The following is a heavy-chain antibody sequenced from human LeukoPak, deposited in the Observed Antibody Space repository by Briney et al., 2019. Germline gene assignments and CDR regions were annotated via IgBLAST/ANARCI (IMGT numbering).Heavy chain of an antibody. V-gene: IGHV4-59*01. CDR2: IYYSGST. CDR1: GGSISSYY. J-gene: IGHJ6*03. CDR3: ARGRIAARLYYYYYMDV. Sequence: SETLSLTCTVSGGSISSYYWSWIRQPPGKGLEWTGYIYYSGSTNYNPSLKSRVTISVDTSKNQFSLKLSSVTAADTAVYYCARGRIAARLYYYYYMDVWGKGTTVTVSS. D-gene: IGHD6-6*01.